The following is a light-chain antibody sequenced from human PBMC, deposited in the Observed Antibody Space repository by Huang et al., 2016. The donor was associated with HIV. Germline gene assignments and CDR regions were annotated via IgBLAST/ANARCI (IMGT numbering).Light chain of an antibody. CDR1: QTISNW. V-gene: IGKV1-5*03. Sequence: DIQMTQSASTLSASVGDRVTITCRASQTISNWLAWYQQKSGKAPNLLIYKASTLESGVPTRFSGSGSGTEFTLTISSLQPDDFATYYCHHYNSYSGAFGQGTKVEIK. CDR2: KAS. J-gene: IGKJ1*01. CDR3: HHYNSYSGA.